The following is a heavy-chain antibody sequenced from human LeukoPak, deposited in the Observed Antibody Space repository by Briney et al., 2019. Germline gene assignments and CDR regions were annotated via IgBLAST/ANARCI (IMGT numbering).Heavy chain of an antibody. J-gene: IGHJ3*02. CDR2: IYYSGST. V-gene: IGHV4-59*08. Sequence: TSETLSLTCTASGGSISSYYWSWIRQPPGKGLEWIGYIYYSGSTNYNPSLRSRVTISVDTSKNQFSLKLSSVTAADTAVYYCARQLLRFLEWLSNPGAFDIWGQGTMVTVSS. D-gene: IGHD3-3*01. CDR1: GGSISSYY. CDR3: ARQLLRFLEWLSNPGAFDI.